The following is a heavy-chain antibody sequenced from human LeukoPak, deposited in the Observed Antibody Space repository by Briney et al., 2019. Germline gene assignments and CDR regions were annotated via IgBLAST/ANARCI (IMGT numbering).Heavy chain of an antibody. CDR3: ARAVNWGYDY. CDR2: IDPNSGDT. D-gene: IGHD7-27*01. CDR1: GYSITAHY. J-gene: IGHJ4*02. V-gene: IGHV1-2*02. Sequence: VASVKVSYKASGYSITAHYMHWVRQAPGQGLEWMGWIDPNSGDTRYAQKFQGRVTMTTDTSISTAYMELSRLTSDDTAVYYCARAVNWGYDYWGQGTLVTVSS.